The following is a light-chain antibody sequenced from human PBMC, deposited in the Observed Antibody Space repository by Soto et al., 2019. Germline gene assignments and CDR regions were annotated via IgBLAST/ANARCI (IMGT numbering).Light chain of an antibody. CDR3: HQYNSYSYT. CDR2: DAS. V-gene: IGKV1-5*01. J-gene: IGKJ2*01. Sequence: DIQMTQSPSTLSASVGDRVTITCRASQSISSWLAWYQQKPGKAPKLLIYDASSLESGVLSRFSGSGSGTEFTLTISSLQPDDFATYYCHQYNSYSYTFGQGTKLEIK. CDR1: QSISSW.